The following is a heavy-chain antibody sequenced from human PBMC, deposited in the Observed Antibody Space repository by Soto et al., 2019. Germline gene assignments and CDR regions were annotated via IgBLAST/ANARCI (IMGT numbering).Heavy chain of an antibody. D-gene: IGHD2-15*01. V-gene: IGHV4-34*01. J-gene: IGHJ4*02. CDR2: VDQSGST. Sequence: QVQLQQWGAGLLKHSETLSLTCAIYGGSFSGYYWSWIRQPPGMGLEWIGEVDQSGSTNYNPSLKSRVTISGDTSKNQFSLKVNSVTAADTAVYYCARDRQRGYCTGGSCYSYFDYWGQGALVIVSS. CDR1: GGSFSGYY. CDR3: ARDRQRGYCTGGSCYSYFDY.